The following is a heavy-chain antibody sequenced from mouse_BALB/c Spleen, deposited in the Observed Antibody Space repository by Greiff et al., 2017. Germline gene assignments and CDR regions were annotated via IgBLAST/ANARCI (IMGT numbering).Heavy chain of an antibody. Sequence: EVQGVESGGGLVKPGGSLKLSCAASGFTFSSYAMSWVRQTPEKRLEWVASISSGGSTYYPDSVKGRFTISRDNARNILYLQMSSLRSEDTAMYYCARETIGGDYWGQGTSVTVSS. CDR1: GFTFSSYA. CDR3: ARETIGGDY. J-gene: IGHJ4*01. V-gene: IGHV5-6-5*01. CDR2: ISSGGST.